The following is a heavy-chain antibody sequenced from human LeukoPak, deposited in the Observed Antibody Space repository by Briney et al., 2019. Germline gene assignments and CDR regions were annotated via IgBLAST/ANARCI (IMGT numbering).Heavy chain of an antibody. CDR3: ARLSSSWYVKDYYYGMDV. J-gene: IGHJ6*02. V-gene: IGHV5-51*01. D-gene: IGHD6-13*01. CDR1: GYSFTSYW. Sequence: GESLKISCKASGYSFTSYWIVWVRQMPGKGLEWMGIIYPGDSDTRYSPSFQGQVTISADKSISTAYLQWSSLKASDTAMYYCARLSSSWYVKDYYYGMDVWGQGTTVTVSS. CDR2: IYPGDSDT.